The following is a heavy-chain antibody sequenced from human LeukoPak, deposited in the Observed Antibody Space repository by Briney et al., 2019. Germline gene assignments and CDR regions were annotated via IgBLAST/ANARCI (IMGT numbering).Heavy chain of an antibody. J-gene: IGHJ6*03. V-gene: IGHV3-7*01. CDR2: IKQDGSEK. CDR3: ATARPPYYCYYYYMDV. D-gene: IGHD6-6*01. CDR1: GFTFSSYW. Sequence: QTGGSLRLSCAASGFTFSSYWMSWVRQAPGKGLEWVANIKQDGSEKYYVDSVKGRFTISRDNAKNSLYLQMNSLRAEDTAVYYCATARPPYYCYYYYMDVWGKGTTVTVSS.